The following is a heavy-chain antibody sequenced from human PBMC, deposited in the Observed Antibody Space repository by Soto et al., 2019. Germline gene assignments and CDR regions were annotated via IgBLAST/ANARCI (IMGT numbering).Heavy chain of an antibody. CDR3: TRDDQGIATSGTPILGS. CDR1: GFRFDDYA. V-gene: IGHV3-9*01. J-gene: IGHJ4*02. CDR2: IIWNSEAI. D-gene: IGHD6-13*01. Sequence: SLRLSCRASGFRFDDYAVHWVRQAPGKGLEWVAGIIWNSEAIDYAESVRGRFTISRDNAENSVFLQMDSLSPEDTALYYCTRDDQGIATSGTPILGSWGQGTPVTVSS.